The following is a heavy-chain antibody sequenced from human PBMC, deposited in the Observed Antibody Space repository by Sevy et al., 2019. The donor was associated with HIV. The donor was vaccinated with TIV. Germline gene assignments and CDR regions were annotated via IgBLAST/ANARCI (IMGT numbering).Heavy chain of an antibody. V-gene: IGHV3-23*01. CDR1: GFTFSSYA. CDR2: ISGSGGST. D-gene: IGHD3-3*01. J-gene: IGHJ4*02. CDR3: AKEDHDFWSGCYRRGPRGNFDY. Sequence: GGSLRLSCTASGFTFSSYAMSWVRQAPGKGLEWVSAISGSGGSTYYADSVKGRFTISRDNSKNTLYLQMNSLRAEDTAVYYCAKEDHDFWSGCYRRGPRGNFDYWGQGTLVTVSS.